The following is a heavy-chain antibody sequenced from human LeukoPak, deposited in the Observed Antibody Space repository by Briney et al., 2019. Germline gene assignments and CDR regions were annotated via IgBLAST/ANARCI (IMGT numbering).Heavy chain of an antibody. V-gene: IGHV3-30*18. CDR1: GFTFSSYA. CDR2: IWYDGNSK. CDR3: AKDRSGTWSYDL. J-gene: IGHJ5*02. Sequence: QPGRSLGLSCAASGFTFSSYAMHWVRQAPGKGLEWVTIIWYDGNSKHYADSVKGRFTISRDNSKSTLYLRMDSLRVEDTAVYYCAKDRSGTWSYDLWGQGTLVTVSS. D-gene: IGHD2-15*01.